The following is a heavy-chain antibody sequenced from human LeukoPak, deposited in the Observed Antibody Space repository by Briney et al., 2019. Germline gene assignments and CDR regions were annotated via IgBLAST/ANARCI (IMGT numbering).Heavy chain of an antibody. CDR2: IYYSGST. D-gene: IGHD6-6*01. CDR3: AREMYSSSSPI. CDR1: GFTFSSYW. Sequence: LRLSCAASGFTFSSYWMHWVRQHPGKGLEWVWYIYYSGSTYYNPSLKSRVTISLDTSKNQFSLKLSSVTAADTAVYYCAREMYSSSSPIWGQGTLVTVSS. J-gene: IGHJ4*02. V-gene: IGHV4-31*02.